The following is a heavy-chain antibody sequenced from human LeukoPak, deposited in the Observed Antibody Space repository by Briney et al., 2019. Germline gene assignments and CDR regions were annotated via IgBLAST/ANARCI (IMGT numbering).Heavy chain of an antibody. D-gene: IGHD2-8*02. Sequence: GGSLRLSCEGSVFTFKNFGMRWICQAPGKGLEWVSEVSGSGRITDYADSVKGRFAISRDNSKNALYLQMNNLGVEDTAIYYCAKRRPTGNYFDYWGQGTLVTVSA. CDR3: AKRRPTGNYFDY. J-gene: IGHJ4*02. CDR2: VSGSGRIT. CDR1: VFTFKNFG. V-gene: IGHV3-23*01.